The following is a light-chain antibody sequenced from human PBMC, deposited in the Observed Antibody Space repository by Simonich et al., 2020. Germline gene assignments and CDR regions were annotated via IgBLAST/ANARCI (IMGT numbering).Light chain of an antibody. Sequence: DIVMTQSPDSLAVSLGERATINCKSSQSVLYSSNNKNYLAWYQQKPGQPPKLLIYCASTRESGFPDRFSGSGSGTDFTRTISSLRAEDVAVYYCQQYYSTPYTFGQGTKLEIK. CDR2: CAS. CDR1: QSVLYSSNNKNY. V-gene: IGKV4-1*01. CDR3: QQYYSTPYT. J-gene: IGKJ2*01.